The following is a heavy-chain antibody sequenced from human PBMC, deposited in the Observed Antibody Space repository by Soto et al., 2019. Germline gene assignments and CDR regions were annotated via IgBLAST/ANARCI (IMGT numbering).Heavy chain of an antibody. CDR3: AKDRQSRGVAPSNWFDP. J-gene: IGHJ5*02. V-gene: IGHV3-23*01. Sequence: LRLSCAASGFTFSSYAMSWVRQAPGKGLEWVSAISGSGGSTYYADSVKGRFTISRDNSKNTLYLQMNSLRAEDTAVYYCAKDRQSRGVAPSNWFDPWGQGTLVTVSS. CDR1: GFTFSSYA. D-gene: IGHD3-10*01. CDR2: ISGSGGST.